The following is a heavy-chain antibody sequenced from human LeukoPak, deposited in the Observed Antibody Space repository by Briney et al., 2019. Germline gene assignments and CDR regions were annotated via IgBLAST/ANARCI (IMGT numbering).Heavy chain of an antibody. CDR1: GFTFGDHA. CDR2: IRSKAYRGTT. J-gene: IGHJ6*02. CDR3: ARGPIQLWIHNAMDV. D-gene: IGHD5-18*01. Sequence: QPRRSLRLSCTGSGFTFGDHAMSWVRQAPGKGLEWVGFIRSKAYRGTTEYAASVKGRFTISRDDSASIAYLQMNSLRTEDTAVYYCARGPIQLWIHNAMDVWGQGTTVTVSS. V-gene: IGHV3-49*04.